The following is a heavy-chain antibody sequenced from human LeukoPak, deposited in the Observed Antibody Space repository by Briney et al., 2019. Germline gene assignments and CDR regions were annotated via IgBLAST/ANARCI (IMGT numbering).Heavy chain of an antibody. D-gene: IGHD6-13*01. CDR3: ARHTEIAALDY. V-gene: IGHV4-39*01. Sequence: SETLSLTCTVSGGSISSYYWGWIRQPPGKGLEWIGSIYYSGSTYYNPSLKSRVTISVDTSKNQFSLKLSSVTAADTAVYYCARHTEIAALDYWGQGTLVTVSS. CDR1: GGSISSYY. J-gene: IGHJ4*02. CDR2: IYYSGST.